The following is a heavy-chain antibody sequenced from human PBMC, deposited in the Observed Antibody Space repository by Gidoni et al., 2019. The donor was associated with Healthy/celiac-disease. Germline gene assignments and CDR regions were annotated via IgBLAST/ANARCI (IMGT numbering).Heavy chain of an antibody. Sequence: QVQLVESGGGVVQPGRSLRLSCAASGFTFSSYGMHWVRQAPGKGLEWVAVISYDGSNKYYADSVKGRFTISRDNSKNTLYLQMNSLRAEDTAVYYCAKDSWDIVVVPAAVLDYWGQGTLVTVSS. CDR2: ISYDGSNK. CDR1: GFTFSSYG. V-gene: IGHV3-30*18. CDR3: AKDSWDIVVVPAAVLDY. D-gene: IGHD2-2*01. J-gene: IGHJ4*02.